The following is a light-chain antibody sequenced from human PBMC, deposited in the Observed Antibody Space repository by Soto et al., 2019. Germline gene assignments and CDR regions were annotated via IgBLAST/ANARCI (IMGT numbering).Light chain of an antibody. CDR1: SSDVGAYNY. Sequence: QSALTQPRSVSGSPGQSVTISCTGTSSDVGAYNYVSWYQQYPGKAPKLLIYDVTERPSGVPDRFSGSQSGDTAALTISGLEAEDEGHSYCCSYAGGLYSVFGGGTQLTVL. CDR3: CSYAGGLYSV. CDR2: DVT. V-gene: IGLV2-11*01. J-gene: IGLJ3*02.